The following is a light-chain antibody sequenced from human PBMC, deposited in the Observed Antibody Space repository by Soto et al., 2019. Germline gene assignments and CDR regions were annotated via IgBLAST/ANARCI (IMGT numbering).Light chain of an antibody. CDR1: QSISSW. CDR2: DAS. V-gene: IGKV1-5*01. CDR3: QQYESYSPLT. Sequence: DIQMTQSPSTLSASVGDRVTITCRASQSISSWLAWYQQKPGKAPKLLIYDASNLESGVPSRFSGGGSGTEFSLTISSLQPDDFATYYCQQYESYSPLTFGGGTKVDIK. J-gene: IGKJ4*01.